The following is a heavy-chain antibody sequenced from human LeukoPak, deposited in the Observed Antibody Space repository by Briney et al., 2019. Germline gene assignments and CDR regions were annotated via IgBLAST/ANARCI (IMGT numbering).Heavy chain of an antibody. D-gene: IGHD6-13*01. CDR1: GGSFSGYY. V-gene: IGHV4-34*01. Sequence: PSETLSLTCAVYGGSFSGYYWSWIRQPPGKGLEWIGEINHSGSTNYNPSFKSRVTISVDTSKNQFSLKLSSVTAPDTAVYYCARGLMARRLAAAEKRDNWFDPRGQGTLVTVSS. CDR2: INHSGST. CDR3: ARGLMARRLAAAEKRDNWFDP. J-gene: IGHJ5*02.